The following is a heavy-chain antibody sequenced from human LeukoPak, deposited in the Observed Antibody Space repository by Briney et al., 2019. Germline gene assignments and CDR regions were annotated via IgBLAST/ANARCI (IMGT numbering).Heavy chain of an antibody. J-gene: IGHJ4*02. V-gene: IGHV3-11*01. CDR2: ISSSGNTI. CDR3: ARDASHYDILTGYPHIFDY. D-gene: IGHD3-9*01. CDR1: GFTFSDYY. Sequence: GGSLRLSCAASGFTFSDYYMSWIRQAPGKGLEWVSYISSSGNTIYYADSVKGRFTISRDNAKNSLYLQMNSLRAEDTAVYYCARDASHYDILTGYPHIFDYWGQGTLVTVSS.